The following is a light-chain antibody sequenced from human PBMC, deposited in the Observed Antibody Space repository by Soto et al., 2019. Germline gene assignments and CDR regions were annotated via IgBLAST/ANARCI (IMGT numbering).Light chain of an antibody. Sequence: IQMTQSPSSLSASVGDRVTITCQACQDISNYLNWYQQKPGKAPKLLINDASNLQTGVPSRFSGSGSGTNFTTTISSLLHEDIATYYCQQYDKIPTWTFGQGTKVEVK. V-gene: IGKV1-33*01. CDR2: DAS. CDR3: QQYDKIPTWT. CDR1: QDISNY. J-gene: IGKJ1*01.